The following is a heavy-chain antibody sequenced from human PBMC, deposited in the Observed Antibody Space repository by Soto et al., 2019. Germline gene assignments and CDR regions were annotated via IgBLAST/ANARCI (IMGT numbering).Heavy chain of an antibody. CDR1: GFTFSTYA. Sequence: EVKLLQSGGGLVQPGGSLRLSCAASGFTFSTYAMTWVRQAPGRGLEWVSPILHDETPFYTDSVKGRFTISRDNVRGTLYLQMNGLRVEDAALYFCAKDLFPTSGQRFFFESWGQGSLVTVSS. D-gene: IGHD2-21*01. V-gene: IGHV3-23*01. CDR3: AKDLFPTSGQRFFFES. J-gene: IGHJ4*02. CDR2: ILHDETP.